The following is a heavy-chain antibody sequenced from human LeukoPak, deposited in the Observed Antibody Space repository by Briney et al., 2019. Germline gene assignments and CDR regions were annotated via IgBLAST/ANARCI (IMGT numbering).Heavy chain of an antibody. CDR2: IYTSGST. CDR1: GGSISSYY. V-gene: IGHV4-4*07. J-gene: IGHJ4*02. CDR3: ARDRDDFWSGYYYFDY. D-gene: IGHD3-3*01. Sequence: SETLSLTCTVSGGSISSYYWSWIRQPAGKGLEWIGRIYTSGSTNYNPSLKSRVTMSVDMSKNQFSLKLSSVTAADTAVYYCARDRDDFWSGYYYFDYWGQGTLVTVSS.